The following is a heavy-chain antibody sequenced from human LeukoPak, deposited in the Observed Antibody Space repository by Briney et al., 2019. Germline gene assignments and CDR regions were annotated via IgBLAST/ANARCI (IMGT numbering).Heavy chain of an antibody. J-gene: IGHJ4*02. CDR2: MSQDGSER. D-gene: IGHD6-13*01. Sequence: PGETLRLSCAASGFTISSYWMSWVRQAPGKGLEWVAIMSQDGSERYYVDSVKGRFTISRDNTKNSLYLQMNSLRAEDTAVYYCARAAAAGTVDYWGQGTLVSVFS. CDR3: ARAAAAGTVDY. CDR1: GFTISSYW. V-gene: IGHV3-7*05.